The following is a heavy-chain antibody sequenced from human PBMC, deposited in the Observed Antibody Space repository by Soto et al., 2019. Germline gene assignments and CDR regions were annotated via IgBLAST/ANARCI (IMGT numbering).Heavy chain of an antibody. Sequence: PSETLSLTCTVSGASVSTGAYYWGWVRQRPGRGLEWIGYVYESGYTYYNMSLKSRLTISIDRSNNQFSLGLTSVTAADTAVYYCVRALRHTAMVYPWFDPWGQGTLVTVSS. CDR1: GASVSTGAYY. CDR3: VRALRHTAMVYPWFDP. J-gene: IGHJ5*02. CDR2: VYESGYT. V-gene: IGHV4-31*03. D-gene: IGHD5-18*01.